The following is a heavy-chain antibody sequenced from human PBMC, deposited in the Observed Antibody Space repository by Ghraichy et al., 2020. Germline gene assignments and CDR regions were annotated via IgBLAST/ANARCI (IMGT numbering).Heavy chain of an antibody. D-gene: IGHD2-2*01. CDR2: ISAYNGNT. CDR3: ARDIVVVPAANPGNWFDP. J-gene: IGHJ5*02. CDR1: GYTFTSYG. Sequence: APVKVSCKASGYTFTSYGISWVRQAPGQGLEWMGWISAYNGNTNYAQKLQGRVTMTTDTSTSTAYMELRSLRSDDTAVYYCARDIVVVPAANPGNWFDPWGQGTLVTVSS. V-gene: IGHV1-18*01.